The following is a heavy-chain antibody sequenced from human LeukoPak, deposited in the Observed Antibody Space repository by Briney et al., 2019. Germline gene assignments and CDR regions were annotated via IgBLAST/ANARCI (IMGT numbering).Heavy chain of an antibody. CDR3: ASIPVGLDSSGYYYAADY. CDR2: IYYSGST. D-gene: IGHD3-22*01. V-gene: IGHV4-59*08. CDR1: GGSISSYY. Sequence: PSVTLSLTCTVSGGSISSYYWSWIRQPPGKGPEWIGYIYYSGSTNYNPSLKSRVTISVDTSKNQFSLKLSSVTAADTAVYYCASIPVGLDSSGYYYAADYWGQGTLVTVSS. J-gene: IGHJ4*02.